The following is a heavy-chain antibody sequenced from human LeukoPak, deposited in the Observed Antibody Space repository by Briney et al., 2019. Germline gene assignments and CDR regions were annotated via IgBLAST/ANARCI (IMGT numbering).Heavy chain of an antibody. CDR2: ISGSGGST. D-gene: IGHD3-22*01. J-gene: IGHJ3*02. Sequence: PGGSLRLSCAASGFTFSSYALSWVRQAPGKGLEWVSAISGSGGSTYYADSVKGRFTISRDNSKNTLYLQMNSLRAEDTAVYYCAKRPIYYYDSPIWGQGTMVTVSS. CDR3: AKRPIYYYDSPI. V-gene: IGHV3-23*01. CDR1: GFTFSSYA.